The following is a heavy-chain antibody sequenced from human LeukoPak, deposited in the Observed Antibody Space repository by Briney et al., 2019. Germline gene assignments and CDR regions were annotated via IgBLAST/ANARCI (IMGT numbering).Heavy chain of an antibody. CDR2: IYTSGST. D-gene: IGHD6-19*01. CDR1: GGSISSYY. CDR3: ARDRIAVAGDYFDY. V-gene: IGHV4-4*07. Sequence: PSETLPLTCTVSGGSISSYYWSWLRQPAGKGLEWIGRIYTSGSTNYNPSLKSRVTMSVDTSKNQFSLKLSSVTAADTAVYYCARDRIAVAGDYFDYWGQGTLVTVSS. J-gene: IGHJ4*02.